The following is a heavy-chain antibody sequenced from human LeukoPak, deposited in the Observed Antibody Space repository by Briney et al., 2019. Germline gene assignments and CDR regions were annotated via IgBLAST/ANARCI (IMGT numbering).Heavy chain of an antibody. J-gene: IGHJ4*02. D-gene: IGHD4-17*01. CDR2: MKKDGSET. Sequence: GGSLRLSCVVSGFTFSSYSMIWVRQAPGKGLQWVANMKKDGSETKYVDSVKGRFTISRDNSKNTLYLQMNNLRPEDTAVYYCAKGPIQDYGDFYFDYWGQGALVTVPP. CDR3: AKGPIQDYGDFYFDY. V-gene: IGHV3-7*01. CDR1: GFTFSSYS.